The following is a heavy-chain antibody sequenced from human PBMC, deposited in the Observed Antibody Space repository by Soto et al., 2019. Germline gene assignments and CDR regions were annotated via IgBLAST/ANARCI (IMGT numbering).Heavy chain of an antibody. CDR2: ISGSGGST. Sequence: PGGSLRLSCAASGFTFSSYAMSWVRQAPGKGLEWVSAISGSGGSTYYADSVKGRFTISRDNSKNTLYLQMNSLRAEDTAVYYCAKGRYDFWSGYYSGYYGMDVWGQGTTVTVSS. V-gene: IGHV3-23*01. D-gene: IGHD3-3*01. J-gene: IGHJ6*02. CDR1: GFTFSSYA. CDR3: AKGRYDFWSGYYSGYYGMDV.